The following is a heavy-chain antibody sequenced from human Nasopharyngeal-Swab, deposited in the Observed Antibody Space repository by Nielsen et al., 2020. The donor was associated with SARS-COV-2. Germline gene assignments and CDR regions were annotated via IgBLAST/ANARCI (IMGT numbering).Heavy chain of an antibody. CDR2: INGGNCNT. Sequence: ASVPVSCQASVYTFTHYSMHLVRPAPCQRLDCMGWINGGNCNTKYSQKFHGRVTITRDTSASTAYMELSSLRSEDTAVYYCARVAIAPAGKGLDYWGQGTLVTVSS. D-gene: IGHD6-13*01. CDR3: ARVAIAPAGKGLDY. J-gene: IGHJ4*02. V-gene: IGHV1-3*01. CDR1: VYTFTHYS.